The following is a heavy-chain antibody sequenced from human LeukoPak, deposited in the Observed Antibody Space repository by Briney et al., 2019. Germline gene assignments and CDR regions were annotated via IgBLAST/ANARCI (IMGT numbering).Heavy chain of an antibody. D-gene: IGHD5-18*01. Sequence: PSETLSLTCAVSGGSISSGGYSWSWIRQPPGKGLEWIGYMYHSGGTYYNPSLKSRVTISVDTSKNQISLKLSSVTAADTAVYYCAREGDRGYSYGYGHFDYWGQGTLVTVSS. V-gene: IGHV4-30-2*01. CDR1: GGSISSGGYS. J-gene: IGHJ4*02. CDR2: MYHSGGT. CDR3: AREGDRGYSYGYGHFDY.